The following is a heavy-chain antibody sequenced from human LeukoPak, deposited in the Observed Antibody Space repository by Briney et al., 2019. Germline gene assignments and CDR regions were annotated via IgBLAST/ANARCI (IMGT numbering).Heavy chain of an antibody. D-gene: IGHD4-17*01. V-gene: IGHV3-23*01. Sequence: PGGSLRLSCAASGFTFSSYAMSWVRQAPGKGLEWVSAISGSGGSTYYADSVKGRFSISRDNSKNTLYLQMNSLRADDTAEYYCAKDTNYGDYEADGMDVWGQGTTVTVSS. CDR1: GFTFSSYA. CDR3: AKDTNYGDYEADGMDV. CDR2: ISGSGGST. J-gene: IGHJ6*02.